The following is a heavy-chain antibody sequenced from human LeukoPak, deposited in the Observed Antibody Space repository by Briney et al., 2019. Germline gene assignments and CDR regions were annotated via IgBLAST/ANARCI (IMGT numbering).Heavy chain of an antibody. J-gene: IGHJ4*02. D-gene: IGHD3-10*01. CDR2: INPNSGGT. CDR1: GYTFTSYY. V-gene: IGHV1-2*04. Sequence: GASVKVSCKASGYTFTSYYMHWVRQAPGQGLEWMGWINPNSGGTNYAQKFQGWVTMTRDTSISTAYMELSRLRSDDTAVYYCARDDRYGSGTLVHWGQGTLVTVSS. CDR3: ARDDRYGSGTLVH.